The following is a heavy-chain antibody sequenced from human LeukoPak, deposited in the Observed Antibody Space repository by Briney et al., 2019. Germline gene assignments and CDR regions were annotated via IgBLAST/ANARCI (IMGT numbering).Heavy chain of an antibody. J-gene: IGHJ6*03. V-gene: IGHV3-48*04. D-gene: IGHD2-2*01. CDR3: ARDENPTVDCSSSSCIYFYYMDV. CDR1: GFSFSSYS. Sequence: GGSLRLSCTASGFSFSSYSMNWVRQAPGKGLEWVSYIDSSSSTIYYADSVKGRFTISRDNAENSLNLQMNSLKAEDTAVYYCARDENPTVDCSSSSCIYFYYMDVWGKGTTVTVSS. CDR2: IDSSSSTI.